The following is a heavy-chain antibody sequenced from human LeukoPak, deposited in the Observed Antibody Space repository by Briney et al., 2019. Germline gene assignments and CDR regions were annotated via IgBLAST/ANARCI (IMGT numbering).Heavy chain of an antibody. V-gene: IGHV3-23*01. Sequence: PGGSLRLSCAGSGFTFSNYAMIWVPQAPGKGLEWVSAITGSGGNRFYAGSVKGRFTISRDNSKNTLYLQMNSLRGDDTAVYYCAKDPNGDYIGAFDFQRWGQGTQVTVSS. CDR3: AKDPNGDYIGAFDFQR. D-gene: IGHD4-17*01. CDR2: ITGSGGNR. J-gene: IGHJ1*01. CDR1: GFTFSNYA.